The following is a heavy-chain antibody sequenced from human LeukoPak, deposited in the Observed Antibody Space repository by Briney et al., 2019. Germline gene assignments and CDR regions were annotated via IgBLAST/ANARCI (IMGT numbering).Heavy chain of an antibody. V-gene: IGHV4-59*01. CDR1: GGSISSYY. Sequence: SETLSLTCTVSGGSISSYYWSWIRQPPGKGLEWIGYIYYSGSTNYNPSLKGRVTISVDTSKNQFSLKLSSVTAADTAVYYCARAFSGGSYHDYWGQGTLVTVSS. J-gene: IGHJ4*02. D-gene: IGHD1-26*01. CDR2: IYYSGST. CDR3: ARAFSGGSYHDY.